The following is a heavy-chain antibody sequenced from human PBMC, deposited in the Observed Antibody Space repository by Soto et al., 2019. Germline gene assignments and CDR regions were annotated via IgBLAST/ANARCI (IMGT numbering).Heavy chain of an antibody. CDR2: IWSAGLT. CDR3: ARELPPDL. D-gene: IGHD2-15*01. CDR1: GFTVSSKY. Sequence: GGSLRLSCAASGFTVSSKYMNWVRQAPGKGLEWVSIIWSAGLTYYADSVRGRFTISRDISKNILFLQINNLRAEDSAIYYCARELPPDLWGQGTLVTVSS. J-gene: IGHJ5*02. V-gene: IGHV3-53*01.